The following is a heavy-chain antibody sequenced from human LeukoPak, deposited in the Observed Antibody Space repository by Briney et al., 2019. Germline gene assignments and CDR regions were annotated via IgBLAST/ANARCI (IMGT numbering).Heavy chain of an antibody. D-gene: IGHD6-13*01. CDR2: IRSKANSYAT. CDR1: GFTFSGSA. CDR3: TRLFYSSSQVDY. J-gene: IGHJ4*02. Sequence: GGSLRLSCAASGFTFSGSAMHWVRQASGKGLEWVGRIRSKANSYATAYAASVKGRFTISRDDSKNTAYLQMNSLKTEDTAVYYCTRLFYSSSQVDYWGQGTLVTVSS. V-gene: IGHV3-73*01.